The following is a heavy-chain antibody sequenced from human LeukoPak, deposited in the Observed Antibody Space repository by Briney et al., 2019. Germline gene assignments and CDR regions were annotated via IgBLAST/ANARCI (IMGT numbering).Heavy chain of an antibody. V-gene: IGHV3-30-3*01. CDR2: ISYDGSNK. Sequence: PGRSLRLSCAASGFTFSSYAMHWVRQAPGKGLEWVAVISYDGSNKYYADSAKGRFTISRDNSKNTLYLQMNSLRAEDTAVYYCARLGDYDAFDIWGQGTMVTVSS. D-gene: IGHD3-10*01. CDR3: ARLGDYDAFDI. CDR1: GFTFSSYA. J-gene: IGHJ3*02.